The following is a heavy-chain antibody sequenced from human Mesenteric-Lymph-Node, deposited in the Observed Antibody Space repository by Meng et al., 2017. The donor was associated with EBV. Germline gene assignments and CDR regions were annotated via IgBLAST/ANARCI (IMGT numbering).Heavy chain of an antibody. CDR2: ISQDGSIT. J-gene: IGHJ4*02. V-gene: IGHV3-74*01. Sequence: VRQVESGGGLVEPGGYLGLSCAAAGFRFRDYSMVWVRQAPGKGLVWVSYISQDGSITSYVDYVKGRFTISRDNAKNTLFLQMNSLGVADTAMYYCARERRVGWGQGTLVTVSS. CDR1: GFRFRDYS. CDR3: ARERRVG.